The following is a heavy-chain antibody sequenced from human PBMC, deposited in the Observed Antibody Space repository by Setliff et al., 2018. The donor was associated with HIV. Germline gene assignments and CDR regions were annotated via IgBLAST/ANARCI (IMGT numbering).Heavy chain of an antibody. D-gene: IGHD2-2*01. CDR1: GGTFSNYG. V-gene: IGHV1-69*05. J-gene: IGHJ5*02. CDR2: IIPISGTA. CDR3: ARDFGGYCSGMSCPGLFDP. Sequence: EASVKVSCKASGGTFSNYGVSWVRQAPGQGLEWMGGIIPISGTANYAQKFQGRVTITTDQSTSTAYMELSSLRSEDTAVYYCARDFGGYCSGMSCPGLFDPWGQGTLVTVSS.